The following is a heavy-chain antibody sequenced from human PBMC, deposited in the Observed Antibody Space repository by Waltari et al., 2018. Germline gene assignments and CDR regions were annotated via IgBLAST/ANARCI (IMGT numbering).Heavy chain of an antibody. CDR3: ARHRTDYYDSSGYYYRYYYYYGMDV. V-gene: IGHV4-38-2*01. J-gene: IGHJ6*02. D-gene: IGHD3-22*01. CDR2: IYHSGST. Sequence: QVQLQESGPGLVKPSETLSLTCAVSGYSISSGYYWGWIRQPPGKGLEWIGSIYHSGSTYNNPSLKSRVTISVDTSNNQFSLKLSSVTAADTAVYYCARHRTDYYDSSGYYYRYYYYYGMDVWGQGTTVTVSS. CDR1: GYSISSGYY.